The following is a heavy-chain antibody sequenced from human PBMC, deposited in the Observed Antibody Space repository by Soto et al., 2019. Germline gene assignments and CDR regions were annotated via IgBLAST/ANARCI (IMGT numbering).Heavy chain of an antibody. V-gene: IGHV4-39*01. Sequence: SETLSLTCAVSGGSISSSSYYWDWIRQPPGKGLEWIGTIYYTGTSNYNPSLKSRVTISVDTSKNQFSLNLSSVTAADTAVYYCTRHAIGVVVPAAIRNWGQGSLV. J-gene: IGHJ4*02. D-gene: IGHD2-15*01. CDR3: TRHAIGVVVPAAIRN. CDR2: IYYTGTS. CDR1: GGSISSSSYY.